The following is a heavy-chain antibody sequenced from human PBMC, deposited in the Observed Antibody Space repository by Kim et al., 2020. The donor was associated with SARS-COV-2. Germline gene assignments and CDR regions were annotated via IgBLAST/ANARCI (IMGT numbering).Heavy chain of an antibody. D-gene: IGHD6-13*01. J-gene: IGHJ6*01. V-gene: IGHV4-59*13. CDR1: GGSISSYY. CDR3: XRVDEAAAGPNYYYYGMD. Sequence: SETLSLTCTVSGGSISSYYWSWIRQPPGKGLEWIGYIYYSGSTNYNPSLKSRXTISVDTSKNQFSLKLSSVTAXDTAXYYCXRVDEAAAGPNYYYYGMD. CDR2: IYYSGST.